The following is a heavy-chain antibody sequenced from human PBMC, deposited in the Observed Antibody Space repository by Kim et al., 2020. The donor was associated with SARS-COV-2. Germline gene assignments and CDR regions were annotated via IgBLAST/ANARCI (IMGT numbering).Heavy chain of an antibody. CDR3: AKDRGLYYYETSGHYPYGIDI. CDR1: GFTFGDYA. Sequence: GGSLRLSCTASGFTFGDYAMHWVRRAPGKGLEWVSGISWNSGTIAYVDSVKGRFTIYRDDLKRTLYLQMNSLRPEDTALYYCAKDRGLYYYETSGHYPYGIDIWGQGTMVSVSS. D-gene: IGHD3-22*01. J-gene: IGHJ6*02. V-gene: IGHV3-9*01. CDR2: ISWNSGTI.